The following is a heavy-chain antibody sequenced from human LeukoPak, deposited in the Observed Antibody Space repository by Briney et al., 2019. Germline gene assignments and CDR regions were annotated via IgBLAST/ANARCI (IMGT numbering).Heavy chain of an antibody. CDR1: GFTFSSYE. CDR2: ISSSGSTI. Sequence: GGSLRLSCAASGFTFSSYEMNWVRQAPGKGLEWVSYISSSGSTIYYADSVKGRFTISRDNAKNSLYLQMNSLRAEDTAVYYCARDPYSSSWYFGCYFDYWGQGTLVTVSS. CDR3: ARDPYSSSWYFGCYFDY. J-gene: IGHJ4*02. V-gene: IGHV3-48*03. D-gene: IGHD6-13*01.